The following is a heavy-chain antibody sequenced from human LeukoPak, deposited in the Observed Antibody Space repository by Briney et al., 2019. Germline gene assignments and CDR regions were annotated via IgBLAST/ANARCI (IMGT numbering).Heavy chain of an antibody. V-gene: IGHV3-21*01. J-gene: IGHJ3*02. CDR2: ISSSSSYI. Sequence: MTGGSLRLPCAASGFTFSSYSRNWVRQAPGKGLEWVSSISSSSSYIYYADSVKGRFTISRDNAKNSLYLQMNSLRAEDTAVYYCARGSVAGVFDIWGQGTMVTVSS. D-gene: IGHD6-19*01. CDR3: ARGSVAGVFDI. CDR1: GFTFSSYS.